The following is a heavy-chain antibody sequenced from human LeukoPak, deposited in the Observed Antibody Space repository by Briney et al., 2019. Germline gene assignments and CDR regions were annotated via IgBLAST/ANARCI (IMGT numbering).Heavy chain of an antibody. V-gene: IGHV3-30*18. D-gene: IGHD5-12*01. CDR3: AKGGVATVDYFDY. CDR2: ISYDGRNK. J-gene: IGHJ4*02. CDR1: GFTFSSYG. Sequence: GGSLRLSCAASGFTFSSYGMHWVRQAPGQGLEWVAVISYDGRNKYHADSVKGRFTISRDDSKNTVYLQMNSLRAEDTAVYYCAKGGVATVDYFDYWGQGTLVTVSS.